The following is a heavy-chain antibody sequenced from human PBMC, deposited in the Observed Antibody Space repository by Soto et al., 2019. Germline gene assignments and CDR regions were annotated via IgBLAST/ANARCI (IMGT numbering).Heavy chain of an antibody. J-gene: IGHJ6*03. CDR2: ISAYNGNT. V-gene: IGHV1-18*01. D-gene: IGHD6-19*01. Sequence: ASVKVSCKASGYTFTSYGISWVRQAPGQGLEWMGWISAYNGNTNYAQKLQGRVTMTTDTSTSTAYMELRSLRSDDTAVYYCARGEGIAGAGRGTYYYYYMDVWGKGTTVTVSS. CDR3: ARGEGIAGAGRGTYYYYYMDV. CDR1: GYTFTSYG.